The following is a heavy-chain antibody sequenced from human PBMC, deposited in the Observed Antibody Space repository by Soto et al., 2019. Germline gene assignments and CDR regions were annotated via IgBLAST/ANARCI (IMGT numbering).Heavy chain of an antibody. V-gene: IGHV3-74*01. J-gene: IGHJ4*02. CDR1: GFTFSGYW. Sequence: GGSLRLSCAVSGFTFSGYWMHWFRQAPGKGLVWVSRINSDGSTTSYADSVKGRFTISRDNAKNTLYLQMDSLRAEDTAVYYCASAKIGHYFKVYWGKGNLVTVYS. CDR3: ASAKIGHYFKVY. CDR2: INSDGSTT. D-gene: IGHD4-17*01.